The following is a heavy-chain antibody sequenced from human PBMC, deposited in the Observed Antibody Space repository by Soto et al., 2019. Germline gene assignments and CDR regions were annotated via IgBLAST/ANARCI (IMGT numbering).Heavy chain of an antibody. CDR1: GGTFSSYA. Sequence: QVQLAQSGAEVKKPGSSVKVSCKASGGTFSSYAISWVRQAPGQGLEWMGGIIPIFGTANYAQKFQGRVTITADESTSTAYMELSSLRSEDTAVYYYATGGGGNSDHYYYYGMDVWGQGTTVTVSS. V-gene: IGHV1-69*12. J-gene: IGHJ6*02. D-gene: IGHD2-21*02. CDR3: ATGGGGNSDHYYYYGMDV. CDR2: IIPIFGTA.